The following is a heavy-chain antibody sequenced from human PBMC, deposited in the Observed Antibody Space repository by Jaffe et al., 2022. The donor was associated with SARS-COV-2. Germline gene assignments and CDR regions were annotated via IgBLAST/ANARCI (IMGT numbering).Heavy chain of an antibody. CDR2: ISGSGGST. Sequence: EVQLLESGGGLVQPGGSLRLSCAASGFTFSSYAMSWVRQAPGKGLEWVSAISGSGGSTYYADSVKGRFTISRDNSKNTLYLQMNSLRAEDTAVYYCAKVRSPLTTVTTSLDYWGQGTLVTVSS. V-gene: IGHV3-23*01. D-gene: IGHD4-17*01. J-gene: IGHJ4*02. CDR1: GFTFSSYA. CDR3: AKVRSPLTTVTTSLDY.